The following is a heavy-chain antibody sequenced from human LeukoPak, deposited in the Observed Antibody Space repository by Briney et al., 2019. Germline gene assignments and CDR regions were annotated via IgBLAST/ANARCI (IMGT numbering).Heavy chain of an antibody. Sequence: SETLSLTCTVSGDSISSGDYYWSWIHQPPGKGLEWIGYIYYSGSTYYNPSLKSRVTISVDTSKNQFSLKLSSVTAADTAVYYCARVTGGSGSYYSPLHYYFDYWGQGTLVTVSS. CDR3: ARVTGGSGSYYSPLHYYFDY. CDR2: IYYSGST. V-gene: IGHV4-30-4*01. CDR1: GDSISSGDYY. D-gene: IGHD3-10*01. J-gene: IGHJ4*02.